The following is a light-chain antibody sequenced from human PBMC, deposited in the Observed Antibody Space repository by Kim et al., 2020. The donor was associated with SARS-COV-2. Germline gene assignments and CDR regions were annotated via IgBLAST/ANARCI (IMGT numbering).Light chain of an antibody. CDR1: QGISSN. CDR3: QHGNSYPRT. Sequence: DIVLTQSPSTLSASVGDRVTITCRASQGISSNLAWYQQKPGEAPKLLIYAASTLQSGVPSRFSGSGSGTDFTLTISSLQPEDFAAYYCQHGNSYPRTFVEGTKVEIK. J-gene: IGKJ1*01. V-gene: IGKV1-9*01. CDR2: AAS.